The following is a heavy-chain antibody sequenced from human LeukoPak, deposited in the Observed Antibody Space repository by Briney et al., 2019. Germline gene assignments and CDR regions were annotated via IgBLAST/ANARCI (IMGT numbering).Heavy chain of an antibody. D-gene: IGHD6-6*01. J-gene: IGHJ6*04. CDR2: INHSGST. V-gene: IGHV4-34*01. CDR3: ARLPRVVRNPSGV. Sequence: PSETLSLTCAVYGGSFSGYYWSWIRQPPGKGLEWIGEINHSGSTNYNPSLKSRVTISVDTSKNQFSLKLSFVTAADTAVYYCARLPRVVRNPSGVWGKGTTVTVSS. CDR1: GGSFSGYY.